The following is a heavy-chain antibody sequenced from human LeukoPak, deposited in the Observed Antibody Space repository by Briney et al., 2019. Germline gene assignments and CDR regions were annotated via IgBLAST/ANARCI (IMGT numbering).Heavy chain of an antibody. CDR1: GASITSDIFY. Sequence: SETLSLTCTVSGASITSDIFYWNWIRQSPGKGLEWIGAIHNSRGTSYNPSLESRLTISVDPSENKFFLKMTSVTDADTATYYCGKVGGNTNSWGQGTVVTVSS. CDR3: GKVGGNTNS. V-gene: IGHV4-30-4*01. D-gene: IGHD4-23*01. CDR2: IHNSRGT. J-gene: IGHJ4*02.